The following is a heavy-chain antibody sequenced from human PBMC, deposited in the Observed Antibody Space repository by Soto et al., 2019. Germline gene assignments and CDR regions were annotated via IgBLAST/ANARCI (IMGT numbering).Heavy chain of an antibody. Sequence: QVQLVESGGGVVQPGRSLRLSCAASGFTFSSHGMHWVRQAPGKGLEWVAVIWYDGSNKYYGDSVKGRFIISRDNSKNTLYLQMDSLRADDTAVYYCARWGNDKKMDVWGQGTTVTVSS. J-gene: IGHJ6*02. CDR1: GFTFSSHG. V-gene: IGHV3-33*01. D-gene: IGHD3-16*01. CDR3: ARWGNDKKMDV. CDR2: IWYDGSNK.